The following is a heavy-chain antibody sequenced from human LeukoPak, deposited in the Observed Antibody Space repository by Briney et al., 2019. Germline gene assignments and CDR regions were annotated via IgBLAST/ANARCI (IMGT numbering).Heavy chain of an antibody. V-gene: IGHV3-7*01. Sequence: GGSLRLSCAASGFTFSSYWMSWVRQAPGKGLEWVANIKQDGSEKYYVESVTGRFTISRDNAKNSLYLQMNSLRAEDTAVYYCARDRLSTYCGGDRYPGVFDYWGQGTLVTVSS. CDR2: IKQDGSEK. D-gene: IGHD2-21*02. CDR1: GFTFSSYW. J-gene: IGHJ4*02. CDR3: ARDRLSTYCGGDRYPGVFDY.